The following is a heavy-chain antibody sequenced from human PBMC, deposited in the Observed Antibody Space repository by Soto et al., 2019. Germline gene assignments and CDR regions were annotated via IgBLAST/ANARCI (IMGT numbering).Heavy chain of an antibody. J-gene: IGHJ5*02. Sequence: QVQLVQSGAEVKKPGSSVKVSCKASGGTFSSYAISWVRQAPGQGLEWMGGIIPIFGTANYAQKFQGRVTITADETTGTAYMGLSRLGSEDTAVYYCAGQGNSDYYGQPFDPWGQGTLVTVSS. V-gene: IGHV1-69*12. CDR2: IIPIFGTA. CDR3: AGQGNSDYYGQPFDP. CDR1: GGTFSSYA. D-gene: IGHD3-3*01.